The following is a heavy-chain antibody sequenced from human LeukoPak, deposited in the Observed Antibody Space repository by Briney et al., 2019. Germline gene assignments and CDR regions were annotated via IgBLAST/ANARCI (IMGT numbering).Heavy chain of an antibody. Sequence: PGGSLRLSCTASGFTFGDYAMSWFRQAPGKGLEWVGFIRSKAYGGTTEYAASVKGRFTISRDDSKSIAYLQMNSLKTEDTAVYYCTRDGVEMATIVDYWGQGTLVTASS. CDR1: GFTFGDYA. J-gene: IGHJ4*02. D-gene: IGHD5-24*01. CDR2: IRSKAYGGTT. CDR3: TRDGVEMATIVDY. V-gene: IGHV3-49*03.